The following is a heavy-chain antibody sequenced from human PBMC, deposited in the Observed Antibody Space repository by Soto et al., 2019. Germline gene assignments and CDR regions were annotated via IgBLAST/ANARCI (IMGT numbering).Heavy chain of an antibody. V-gene: IGHV4-59*01. CDR1: GGYIRNYY. CDR3: ARITTFLTFDI. D-gene: IGHD1-1*01. CDR2: LAYSGSP. J-gene: IGHJ3*02. Sequence: SETLSLTCTVSGGYIRNYYWRWIRQTPGKGLEWIGYLAYSGSPNYSPSLKSRVTISLDRSKNQFSVKLSSVTAADTAVYYCARITTFLTFDIWGQGTMVTVSS.